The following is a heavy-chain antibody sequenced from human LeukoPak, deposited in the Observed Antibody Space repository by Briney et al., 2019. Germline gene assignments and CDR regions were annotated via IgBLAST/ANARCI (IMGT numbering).Heavy chain of an antibody. CDR1: GFTFSSYA. J-gene: IGHJ4*02. CDR3: ARISPYYYDSSPYCFDY. V-gene: IGHV3-23*01. CDR2: ISGSGGST. Sequence: GGSLRLSCAASGFTFSSYAMTWVRQAPGKGLEWVSIISGSGGSTSYADSVKGRFTISRDNSKNTLYLQMNSLRDEDTAVYYCARISPYYYDSSPYCFDYWGQGTLVTVSS. D-gene: IGHD3-22*01.